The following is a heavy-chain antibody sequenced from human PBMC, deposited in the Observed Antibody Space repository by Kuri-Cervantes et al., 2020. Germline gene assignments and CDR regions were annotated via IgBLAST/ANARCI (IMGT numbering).Heavy chain of an antibody. CDR3: AGGGDIVGATTETYYYYGMDV. Sequence: ASVKVSCKASGYTFTSYDINWVRQATGLGLEGMGWMNPNSGNTGYAQKFQGRVTMTRNTSISTAYMELSSLRSEDTAVYYCAGGGDIVGATTETYYYYGMDVWGQGTTVTVSS. CDR1: GYTFTSYD. D-gene: IGHD1-26*01. J-gene: IGHJ6*02. V-gene: IGHV1-8*01. CDR2: MNPNSGNT.